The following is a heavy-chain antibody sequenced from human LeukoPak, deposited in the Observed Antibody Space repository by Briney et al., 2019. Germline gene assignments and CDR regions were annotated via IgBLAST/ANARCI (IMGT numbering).Heavy chain of an antibody. CDR1: GYTLTELS. CDR2: FDPEDGET. D-gene: IGHD3-3*01. V-gene: IGHV1-24*01. Sequence: ASVKVSCKVSGYTLTELSMHWVRQAPGKGLEWTGGFDPEDGETIYAQKFQGRVTMTEDTSTDTAYMELSSLRSEDTAVYYCATGLRITIFGVVHSYYFDYWGQGTLVTVSS. CDR3: ATGLRITIFGVVHSYYFDY. J-gene: IGHJ4*02.